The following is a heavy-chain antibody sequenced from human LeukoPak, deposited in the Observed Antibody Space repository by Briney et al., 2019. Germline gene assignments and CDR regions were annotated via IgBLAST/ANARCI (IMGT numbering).Heavy chain of an antibody. CDR3: AKDGLQAIVVVIALFDY. V-gene: IGHV3-23*01. Sequence: GGSLRLSCAASGFTFSSYAMSWVRQAPGKGLEWVSAISGSGGSTYYADSVKGRFTISRDNSKNTLYLQMNSLRAEDTAVYYCAKDGLQAIVVVIALFDYWGQGTLVTVSS. D-gene: IGHD2-21*01. CDR2: ISGSGGST. CDR1: GFTFSSYA. J-gene: IGHJ4*02.